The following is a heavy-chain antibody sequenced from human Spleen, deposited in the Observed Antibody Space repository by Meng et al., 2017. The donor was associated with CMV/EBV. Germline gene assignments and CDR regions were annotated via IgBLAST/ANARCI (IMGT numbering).Heavy chain of an antibody. CDR2: IYSGGGGT. D-gene: IGHD4-23*01. V-gene: IGHV3-23*03. CDR3: VRGVGGNSH. J-gene: IGHJ4*02. CDR1: GFTFSSYA. Sequence: GESLKISCAASGFTFSSYAMSWVRQAPGKGLEWVSVIYSGGGGTFYADSVKGRFTISRDNSENTVYLQMHSLRAEDTAEYYCVRGVGGNSHWGQGALVTVSS.